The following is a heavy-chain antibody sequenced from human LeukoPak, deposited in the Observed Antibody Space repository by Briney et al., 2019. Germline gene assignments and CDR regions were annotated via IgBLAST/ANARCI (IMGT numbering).Heavy chain of an antibody. CDR2: INAGNGDT. J-gene: IGHJ6*02. Sequence: GASVNVSCKTSGYTFTCYFMHWVRQAPGQSLEWMGLINAGNGDTKYSQKFQGRVTITRDTSASTAYMKLSSLISEDTAVYYCARDWQEPYDYYGMDVWGQGTTVTVSS. V-gene: IGHV1-3*01. CDR1: GYTFTCYF. CDR3: ARDWQEPYDYYGMDV.